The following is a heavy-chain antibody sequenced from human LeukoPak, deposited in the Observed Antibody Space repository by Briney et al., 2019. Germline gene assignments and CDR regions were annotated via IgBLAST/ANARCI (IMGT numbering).Heavy chain of an antibody. CDR3: ARPENAYSGYANY. D-gene: IGHD5-12*01. J-gene: IGHJ4*02. Sequence: GGSLRLSCAASGFTFSSYGMHWVRQAPGKGLEWVAVIWYDGSNKYYADSVKGRFTISRDNSKNTLYLQMSSLRAEDTAVYYCARPENAYSGYANYWGQGTLVTVSS. V-gene: IGHV3-33*01. CDR2: IWYDGSNK. CDR1: GFTFSSYG.